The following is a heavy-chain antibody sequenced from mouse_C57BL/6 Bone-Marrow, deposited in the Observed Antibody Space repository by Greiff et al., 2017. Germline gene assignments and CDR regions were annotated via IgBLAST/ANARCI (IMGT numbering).Heavy chain of an antibody. V-gene: IGHV1-52*01. CDR1: GYTFTSYW. J-gene: IGHJ4*01. CDR2: IDPSDSET. Sequence: QVQLQQPGAELVRPGSSVKLSCKASGYTFTSYWMHWVKQRPIQGLEWIGNIDPSDSETHYNQKFKDKATLTVDKSSSTAYMQLSRLTSEDSAVYYCARRVYYALDYWGQGTSVTVSS. CDR3: ARRVYYALDY.